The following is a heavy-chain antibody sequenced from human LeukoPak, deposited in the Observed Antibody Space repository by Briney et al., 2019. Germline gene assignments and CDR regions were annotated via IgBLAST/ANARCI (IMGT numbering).Heavy chain of an antibody. D-gene: IGHD6-13*01. Sequence: GGSLRLSCAASGFTFSSYDMSWVRQAPGKGLEWVSYISSSGSTIYYADSVKGRFTISRDNAKNSLYLQMNSLRAEDTAVYYCARDLSVAAAGTVDYWGQGTLVTVSS. V-gene: IGHV3-11*01. J-gene: IGHJ4*02. CDR3: ARDLSVAAAGTVDY. CDR2: ISSSGSTI. CDR1: GFTFSSYD.